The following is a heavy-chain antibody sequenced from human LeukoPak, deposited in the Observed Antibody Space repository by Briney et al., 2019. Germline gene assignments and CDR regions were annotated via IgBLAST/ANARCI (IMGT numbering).Heavy chain of an antibody. Sequence: SETLSLTCIVSGGSISSYYWNWIRQPAGKGLEWIGRIYTSGSTNYNPSLKSRVTMSVDTSKNQFSLKLSSVTAADTAVYYCARDRRDSSGYYNYYYYYMDVWGKGTTVTVSS. CDR2: IYTSGST. V-gene: IGHV4-4*07. J-gene: IGHJ6*03. D-gene: IGHD3-22*01. CDR3: ARDRRDSSGYYNYYYYYMDV. CDR1: GGSISSYY.